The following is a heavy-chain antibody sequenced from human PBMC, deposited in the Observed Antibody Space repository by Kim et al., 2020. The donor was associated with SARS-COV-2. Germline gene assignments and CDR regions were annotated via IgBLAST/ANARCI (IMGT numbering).Heavy chain of an antibody. J-gene: IGHJ6*01. V-gene: IGHV4-34*01. CDR3: ARGRYGEITIFGVVPGHY. CDR1: GGSFSGYY. Sequence: SETLSLTCAVYGGSFSGYYWSWIRQPPGKWLEWIGEINHSGSTNYNPSLKSRVTISVDTSKNQFSLKLSSVTAADTAVYYCARGRYGEITIFGVVPGHY. CDR2: INHSGST. D-gene: IGHD3-3*01.